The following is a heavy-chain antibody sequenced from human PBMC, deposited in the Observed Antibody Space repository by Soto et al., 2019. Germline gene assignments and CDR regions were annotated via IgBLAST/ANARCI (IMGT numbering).Heavy chain of an antibody. Sequence: QVQLQQWGAGLLKPSETLSLTCAVYGGSFSGYYWSWIRQPPGKGLEWIGEINHSGSTNYNPSLKRRGTISVDTSKNQFSLKLSSVTAADTAVYYCARGQLLWFGESTLGYWGQGTLVTVSS. CDR1: GGSFSGYY. D-gene: IGHD3-10*01. CDR2: INHSGST. V-gene: IGHV4-34*01. J-gene: IGHJ4*02. CDR3: ARGQLLWFGESTLGY.